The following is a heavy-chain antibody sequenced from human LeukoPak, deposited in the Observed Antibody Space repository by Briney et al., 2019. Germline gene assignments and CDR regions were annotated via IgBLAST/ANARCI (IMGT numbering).Heavy chain of an antibody. CDR3: ARGHYGMDV. CDR1: GFTFSSYA. Sequence: GGSLRLSCAASGFTFSSYAMSWVRQAPGKGLEWISYIHPSGDSVYYADSVKGRFTISRDNAKTSLNLQMNSLRVEDTAMYYCARGHYGMDVWGQGTTVIVS. J-gene: IGHJ6*02. CDR2: IHPSGDSV. V-gene: IGHV3-48*04.